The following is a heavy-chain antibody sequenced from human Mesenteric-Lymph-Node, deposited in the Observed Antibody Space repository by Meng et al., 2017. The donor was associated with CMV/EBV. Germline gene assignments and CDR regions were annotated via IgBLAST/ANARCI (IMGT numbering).Heavy chain of an antibody. Sequence: GESLKISCAASGFTFSTYGMHWVRQAPGKGLEWVSTISGSGGSTYYADSVKGRFTITRDNSKNTLFLQMNSLRAEDTAVYHCAKDADCSSTTCYLIAFDIWGQGTMVTVSS. V-gene: IGHV3-23*01. J-gene: IGHJ3*02. D-gene: IGHD2-2*01. CDR3: AKDADCSSTTCYLIAFDI. CDR2: ISGSGGST. CDR1: GFTFSTYG.